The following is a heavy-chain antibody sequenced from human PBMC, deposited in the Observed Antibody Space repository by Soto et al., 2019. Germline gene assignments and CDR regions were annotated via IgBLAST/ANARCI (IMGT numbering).Heavy chain of an antibody. CDR1: GFTFSDYY. CDR2: ISSSSSYT. J-gene: IGHJ2*01. CDR3: ATRASAYCSGGSCYFWYFDL. D-gene: IGHD2-15*01. V-gene: IGHV3-11*06. Sequence: QMQLVESGGGLVKPGGSLRLSCAASGFTFSDYYMSWIRQAPGKGLEWVSYISSSSSYTNYADSVKGRFTISRDNAKNSLYLQMNSLRAKDTAVYYCATRASAYCSGGSCYFWYFDLWGRGTLVTVSS.